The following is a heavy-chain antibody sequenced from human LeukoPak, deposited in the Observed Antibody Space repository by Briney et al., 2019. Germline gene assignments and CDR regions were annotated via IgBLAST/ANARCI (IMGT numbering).Heavy chain of an antibody. V-gene: IGHV1-8*01. CDR3: ARGGLVWFGELLDPWYFDY. D-gene: IGHD3-10*01. CDR2: MNPNSGNT. Sequence: GASVKVSCKASGYTFTSYDINWVRQATGQGLEWMGWMNPNSGNTGYAQKFRGRVTMTRNTSISTAYMELSSLRSEDTAVYYCARGGLVWFGELLDPWYFDYWGQGTLVTVSS. CDR1: GYTFTSYD. J-gene: IGHJ4*02.